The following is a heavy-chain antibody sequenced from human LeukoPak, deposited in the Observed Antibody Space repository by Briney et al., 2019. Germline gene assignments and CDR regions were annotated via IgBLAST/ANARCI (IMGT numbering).Heavy chain of an antibody. J-gene: IGHJ3*02. CDR3: AREGITGTTGDAFDI. D-gene: IGHD1-7*01. Sequence: SETVSLTCTVSGCSISSYHGSWTRRLAGKAREWVGRLYTSGSTNYNPSLKSRVTMSVDTSKNQFSLKLSSVTAADTAVYYCAREGITGTTGDAFDIWGQGTMVTVSS. V-gene: IGHV4-4*07. CDR2: LYTSGST. CDR1: GCSISSYH.